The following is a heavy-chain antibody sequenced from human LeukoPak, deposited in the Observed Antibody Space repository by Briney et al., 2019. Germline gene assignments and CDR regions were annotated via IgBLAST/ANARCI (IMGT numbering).Heavy chain of an antibody. CDR3: ARAVTSFYDAFDI. J-gene: IGHJ3*02. CDR1: GGSFSGYY. V-gene: IGHV4-31*11. Sequence: PSETLSLTCAVYGGSFSGYYWSWIRQHPGKGLEWIGYIYYSGSTYYNPSLKSRVTISVDTSKNQFSLKLSSVTAADTAVYYCARAVTSFYDAFDIWGQGTMVTVSS. CDR2: IYYSGST. D-gene: IGHD4-17*01.